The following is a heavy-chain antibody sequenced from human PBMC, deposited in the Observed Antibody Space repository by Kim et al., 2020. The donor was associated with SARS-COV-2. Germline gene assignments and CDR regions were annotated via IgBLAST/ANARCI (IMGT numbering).Heavy chain of an antibody. D-gene: IGHD2-2*02. J-gene: IGHJ6*02. CDR2: INHSGST. V-gene: IGHV4-34*01. CDR1: GGSFSGYY. Sequence: SETLSLTCAVYGGSFSGYYWSWIRQPPGKGLEWIGEINHSGSTNYNPSLKSRVTISVDTSKNQFSLKLSSVTAADTAVYYCARGPGYCSSTSCYTMDYYYGMDVWGQGTTVTVSS. CDR3: ARGPGYCSSTSCYTMDYYYGMDV.